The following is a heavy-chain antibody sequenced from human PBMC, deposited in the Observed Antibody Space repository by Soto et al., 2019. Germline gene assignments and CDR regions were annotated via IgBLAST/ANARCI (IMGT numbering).Heavy chain of an antibody. CDR1: GFTFSNAW. CDR2: IKSKTDGGTT. Sequence: GGSLRLSCAASGFTFSNAWMSWVRQAPGKGLEWVGRIKSKTDGGTTDYAAPVKGRFTISRDDSKNTLYLQMNSLKTEDTAVYYCTADALGATKSDYWGQGTLVTVSS. CDR3: TADALGATKSDY. D-gene: IGHD1-26*01. V-gene: IGHV3-15*01. J-gene: IGHJ4*02.